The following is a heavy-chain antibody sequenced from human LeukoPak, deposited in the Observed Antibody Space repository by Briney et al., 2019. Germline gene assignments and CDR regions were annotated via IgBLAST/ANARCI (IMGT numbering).Heavy chain of an antibody. Sequence: ASVKVSCKASGYTFTGYYMHWVRQAPGQGLERMGWINPNSGGTNYAQKFQGRVTMTRDTSISTAYMGLSRLRSDDTAVYYCARDIESIGDYGYYGMDVWGQGTTVTVSS. CDR2: INPNSGGT. CDR1: GYTFTGYY. J-gene: IGHJ6*02. V-gene: IGHV1-2*02. CDR3: ARDIESIGDYGYYGMDV. D-gene: IGHD4/OR15-4a*01.